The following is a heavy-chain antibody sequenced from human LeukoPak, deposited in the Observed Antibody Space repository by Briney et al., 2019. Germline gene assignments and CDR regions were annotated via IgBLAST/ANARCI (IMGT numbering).Heavy chain of an antibody. V-gene: IGHV4-59*01. CDR2: IYYSGST. J-gene: IGHJ4*02. D-gene: IGHD1-1*01. CDR1: GGSISSYY. CDR3: ARNVQLESGVFDY. Sequence: PSETLSLTCTVSGGSISSYYWSWIRQPPGKGLEWIGYIYYSGSTNYNPSLKSRVTISVDTSKNQFSLKLSSVTAADTAVYYCARNVQLESGVFDYWGQGTLVTVSS.